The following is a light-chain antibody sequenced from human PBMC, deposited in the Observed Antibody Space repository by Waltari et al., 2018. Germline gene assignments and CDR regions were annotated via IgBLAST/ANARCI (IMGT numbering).Light chain of an antibody. CDR2: DNT. Sequence: QSVLTQRPSVSAAAGQKVTISCSGSSPNIGKNSVSWYQRPPGTAPKLPIYDNTTRPAGIPDRFSGSKSGTAATLGITGLQTGDEADYYCGAGDSSLSIVLFGGGTKLTVL. CDR3: GAGDSSLSIVL. J-gene: IGLJ2*01. CDR1: SPNIGKNS. V-gene: IGLV1-51*01.